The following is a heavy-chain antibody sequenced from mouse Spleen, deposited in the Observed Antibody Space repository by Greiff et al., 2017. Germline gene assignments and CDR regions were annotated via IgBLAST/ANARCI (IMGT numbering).Heavy chain of an antibody. Sequence: LQESGSELRSPGSSVKLSCKDFDSEVFPIAYMSWVRQKPGHGFEWIGGILPSIGRTIYGEKFEDKATLDADTLSNTAYLELNSLTSEDSAIYYCASGIYYGSSYVEFAYWGQGTLVTVSA. CDR1: DSEVFPIAY. CDR2: ILPSIGRT. D-gene: IGHD1-1*01. CDR3: ASGIYYGSSYVEFAY. J-gene: IGHJ3*01. V-gene: IGHV15-2*01.